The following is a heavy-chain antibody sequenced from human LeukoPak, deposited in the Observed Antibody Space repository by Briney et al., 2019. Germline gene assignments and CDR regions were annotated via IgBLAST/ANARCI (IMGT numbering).Heavy chain of an antibody. V-gene: IGHV3-23*01. CDR3: AKGVKALGYFDWLLAFDY. Sequence: PGGSLRLSCAASGFTFTTYAMSWVRQAPGKGLEWVSTITVSGGNTYYADSVKGRFTISRDNSKNTLYLQMNSLRAEDAAVYYCAKGVKALGYFDWLLAFDYWGQGNLVTVSS. D-gene: IGHD3-9*01. CDR1: GFTFTTYA. J-gene: IGHJ4*02. CDR2: ITVSGGNT.